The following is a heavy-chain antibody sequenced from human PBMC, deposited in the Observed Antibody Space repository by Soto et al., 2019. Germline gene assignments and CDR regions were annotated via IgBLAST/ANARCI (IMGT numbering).Heavy chain of an antibody. CDR3: VRDRGKPDSFDI. CDR2: MNSDGSTT. V-gene: IGHV3-74*01. Sequence: EVQLVESGGGLVQPGESLRLSCAASGFTFSPFWMHWVRQAPGKGLEWVSHMNSDGSTTLYADSVKGRFTISRDNAKNTLYLQMNSQRAEDTAVYYCVRDRGKPDSFDIWGQGTVVTVSS. J-gene: IGHJ3*02. D-gene: IGHD3-10*01. CDR1: GFTFSPFW.